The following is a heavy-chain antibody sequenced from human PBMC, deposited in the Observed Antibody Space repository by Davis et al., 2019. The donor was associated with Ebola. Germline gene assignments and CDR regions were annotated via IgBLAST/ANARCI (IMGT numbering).Heavy chain of an antibody. CDR2: INHSGST. CDR3: ARGYTARNGYYYYYMDV. Sequence: PSETLSLTCAVYGGSFSGYYWSWIRQPPGKGLEWIGEINHSGSTNYNPSLKSRVTISVDTSKNQFSLKLSSVTAADTAVYYCARGYTARNGYYYYYMDVWGKGTTVTVSS. J-gene: IGHJ6*03. V-gene: IGHV4-34*01. CDR1: GGSFSGYY. D-gene: IGHD5-18*01.